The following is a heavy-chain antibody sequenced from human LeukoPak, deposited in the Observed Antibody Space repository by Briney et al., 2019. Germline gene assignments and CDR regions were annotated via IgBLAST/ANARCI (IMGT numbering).Heavy chain of an antibody. CDR1: GGSFSDYF. V-gene: IGHV4-34*01. CDR2: ISHSGST. CDR3: ASLAPYCSGGSCYYSFDY. D-gene: IGHD2-15*01. J-gene: IGHJ4*02. Sequence: SETLSLTCAVYGGSFSDYFWSWIRQPPGKGLEWIGEISHSGSTTYNPSLRSRVTISGDTSKKQFSLKLSSVTAADTAVYYCASLAPYCSGGSCYYSFDYWGQGTLVTVSS.